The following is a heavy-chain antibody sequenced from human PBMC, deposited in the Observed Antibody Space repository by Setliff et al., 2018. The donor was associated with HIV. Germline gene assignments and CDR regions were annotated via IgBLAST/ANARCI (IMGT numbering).Heavy chain of an antibody. Sequence: PSETLSLTCTVSGGSISSTSYSWTWIRQSPGKGLEWIGEMNHSEHYYNPTLKSRVTISMDTSKNQFSLELSSVTAADTALYYCARTITTFGVIGRGGRMDVWGKGTTVTVSS. CDR2: MNHSEH. CDR1: GGSISSTSYS. V-gene: IGHV4-39*07. D-gene: IGHD3-3*01. CDR3: ARTITTFGVIGRGGRMDV. J-gene: IGHJ6*04.